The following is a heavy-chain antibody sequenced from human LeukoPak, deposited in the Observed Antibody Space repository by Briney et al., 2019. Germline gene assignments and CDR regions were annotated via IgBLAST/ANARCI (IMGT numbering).Heavy chain of an antibody. Sequence: PSETLSLTCTVFGVSISSSSYAWAGIRQPPGKGLEWIVRIYYFKTTNDNQYLKSRVTVSMAMSKNQFSLKLSAVAAADTAVYYCARGYHDSGGYHQFDYWGQGTLVTVSS. V-gene: IGHV4-39*07. CDR2: IYYFKTT. CDR3: ARGYHDSGGYHQFDY. J-gene: IGHJ4*02. D-gene: IGHD3-22*01. CDR1: GVSISSSSYA.